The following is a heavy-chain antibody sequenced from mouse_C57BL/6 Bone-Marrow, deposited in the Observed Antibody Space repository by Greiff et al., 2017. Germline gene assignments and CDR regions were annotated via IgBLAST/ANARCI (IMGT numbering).Heavy chain of an antibody. J-gene: IGHJ1*03. CDR3: ARWDLGGLLHGSPWYFDV. CDR1: GYTFTSYW. V-gene: IGHV1-55*01. Sequence: QVQLQQPGAELVKPGASVKMSCKASGYTFTSYWITWVKQRPGQGLEWIGDIYPGSGSTNYNAKFKSKATLTVDTSSSTAYMQLSSLTSEDSAVYYCARWDLGGLLHGSPWYFDVWGTGTTVTVSS. D-gene: IGHD1-1*01. CDR2: IYPGSGST.